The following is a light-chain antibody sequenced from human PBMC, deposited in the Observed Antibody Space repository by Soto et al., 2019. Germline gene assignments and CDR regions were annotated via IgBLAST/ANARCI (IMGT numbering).Light chain of an antibody. Sequence: DIQMTQSPSTQSASIGDRVTITCRASQSIDKKVAWYQQKPGKAPKLLIFDVSTLETGVPSRFSGSGSGTEFSLSINSLQPDDLATYYCQQYNLFWTFGQGTKVDSK. CDR3: QQYNLFWT. CDR1: QSIDKK. CDR2: DVS. V-gene: IGKV1-5*01. J-gene: IGKJ1*01.